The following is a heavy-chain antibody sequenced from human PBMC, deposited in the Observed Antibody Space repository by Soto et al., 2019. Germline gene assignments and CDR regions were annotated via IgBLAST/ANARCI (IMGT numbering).Heavy chain of an antibody. D-gene: IGHD1-1*01. CDR2: ISAHNGNT. Sequence: QVHLVQSGAEVKKPGASVKVSCRASGYTFTINRITWVRQAPGQGLEWMGWISAHNGNTDYAQKLQGRVIVTRDTSTSTAYMELRSLRSDDTAVYYCARGRYGDYWGQGALVTVSP. V-gene: IGHV1-18*01. CDR3: ARGRYGDY. J-gene: IGHJ4*02. CDR1: GYTFTINR.